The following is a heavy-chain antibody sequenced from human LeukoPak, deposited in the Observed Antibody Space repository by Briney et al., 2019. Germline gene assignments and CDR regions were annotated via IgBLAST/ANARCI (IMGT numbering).Heavy chain of an antibody. CDR1: GFTFSNYG. D-gene: IGHD3-16*01. J-gene: IGHJ4*02. CDR2: ISGSGHST. CDR3: ATGEYYFDC. V-gene: IGHV3-23*01. Sequence: GGALRLSCAGSGFTFSNYGMSWVRQAPGKGLEWVPVISGSGHSTYYADSVKGRFPISRDNPKNTLYLQLNSLRADDKALYYCATGEYYFDCWGQGTLVTVSS.